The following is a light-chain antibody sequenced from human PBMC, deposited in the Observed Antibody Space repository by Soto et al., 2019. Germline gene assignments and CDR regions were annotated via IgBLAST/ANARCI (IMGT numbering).Light chain of an antibody. CDR3: QKLRSYPSN. Sequence: DIQMTPSHSTLSASVLYIVNITCRASQTIDSWLAWYQQRPGKPPNLLIYKASTLASGVPSRFSGSGSGTDFTLTISGLQPEDFAAYYCQKLRSYPSNFGGGTKVAIK. V-gene: IGKV1-5*03. CDR1: QTIDSW. CDR2: KAS. J-gene: IGKJ4*01.